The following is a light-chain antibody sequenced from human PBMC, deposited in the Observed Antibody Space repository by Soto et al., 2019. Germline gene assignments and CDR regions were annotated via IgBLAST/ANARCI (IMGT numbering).Light chain of an antibody. CDR1: SSNIGAGYD. V-gene: IGLV1-40*01. Sequence: SVLTQPPSVSGAPGQRVTISCTGSSSNIGAGYDVNWYQQLPGTAPKVLIYGNSNRPSGVPDRFSGSKSGASASLAITGLQAEDEADYYCQSYDSSLSTSVFGGGTKLTVL. CDR2: GNS. CDR3: QSYDSSLSTSV. J-gene: IGLJ2*01.